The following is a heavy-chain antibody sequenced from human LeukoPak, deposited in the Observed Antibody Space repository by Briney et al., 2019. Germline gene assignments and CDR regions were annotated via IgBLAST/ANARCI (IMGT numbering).Heavy chain of an antibody. V-gene: IGHV4-59*12. CDR1: GGSISSYY. D-gene: IGHD3-22*01. Sequence: SETLSLTCTVSGGSISSYYWSWIRQPPGKGLEWIGYIYYSGSANYNPSLKSRVTISVDTSKNQFSLKLSSVTAADTAVYYCARGNYYYDSSGYYKGISGPDYWGQGTLVTVSS. J-gene: IGHJ4*02. CDR2: IYYSGSA. CDR3: ARGNYYYDSSGYYKGISGPDY.